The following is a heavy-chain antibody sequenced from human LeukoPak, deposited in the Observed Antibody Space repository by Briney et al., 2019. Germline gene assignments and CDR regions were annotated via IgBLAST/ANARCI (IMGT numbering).Heavy chain of an antibody. D-gene: IGHD6-6*01. CDR1: GYTFTSYY. J-gene: IGHJ4*02. CDR3: AREGIAARFSLADVFDY. V-gene: IGHV1-46*01. Sequence: GASVKVSCKASGYTFTSYYMHWVRQAPGQGLEWMGIINPSGGSTSYAQKFQGRVTMTRDMSTSTVYMELSSLRSEDTAVYYCAREGIAARFSLADVFDYWGQGTLVTVSS. CDR2: INPSGGST.